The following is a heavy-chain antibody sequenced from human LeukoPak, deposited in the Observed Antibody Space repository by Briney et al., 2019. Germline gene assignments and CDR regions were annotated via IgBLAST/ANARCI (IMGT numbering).Heavy chain of an antibody. V-gene: IGHV3-23*01. CDR1: GFTFSSYG. J-gene: IGHJ6*02. CDR2: ISGSGGGA. Sequence: GGSLRLPCAASGFTFSSYGMNWVRQAPGKGLEWVSSISGSGGGAYYGDSVKGRFTISRDNSKNTLYLQMNNLRAEDTAVYYCAKEMEMARIGGGLDVWGQGTTVTVSS. CDR3: AKEMEMARIGGGLDV. D-gene: IGHD5-24*01.